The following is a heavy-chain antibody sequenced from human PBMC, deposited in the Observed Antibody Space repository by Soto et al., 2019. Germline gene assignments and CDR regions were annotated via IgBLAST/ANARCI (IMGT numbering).Heavy chain of an antibody. CDR3: VRTIQPGTTTYFDY. J-gene: IGHJ4*02. CDR2: ISSSGSTI. D-gene: IGHD1-1*01. Sequence: GGSLRLSCAASGFTFSDYYMSWIRQAPGKGLEWVSYISSSGSTIYYADSVKGRFTISRDNAKNSVYLQMNSLKTEDTAVYYCVRTIQPGTTTYFDYWGQGTLVTVSS. V-gene: IGHV3-11*01. CDR1: GFTFSDYY.